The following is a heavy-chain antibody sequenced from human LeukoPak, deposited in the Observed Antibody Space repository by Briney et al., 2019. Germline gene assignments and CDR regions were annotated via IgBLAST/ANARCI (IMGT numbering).Heavy chain of an antibody. CDR2: INPNRVGT. J-gene: IGHJ4*02. CDR1: GYTFTGYY. Sequence: ASVKVSCKASGYTFTGYYMHWVRQAPGQGLEWMGWINPNRVGTNYAQKFQGRVTMTRDTSISTAYMGLSRLRSDDTAVYYCARVQHPIDHYDSSGYYYGYWGQGTLVPVSS. CDR3: ARVQHPIDHYDSSGYYYGY. V-gene: IGHV1-2*02. D-gene: IGHD3-22*01.